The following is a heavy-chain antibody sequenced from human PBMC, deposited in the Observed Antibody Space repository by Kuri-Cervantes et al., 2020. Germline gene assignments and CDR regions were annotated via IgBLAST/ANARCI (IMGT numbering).Heavy chain of an antibody. D-gene: IGHD4-17*01. CDR2: ISYDGSNK. Sequence: GESLKISCAASGFTFSSYGMHWVRQAPGKGLEWVAVISYDGSNKYYADSVKGRFTISRDNSKNTLYLQMNSLRAEDTAVYYCARAGEDYYYMDVWGKGTTVTVSS. V-gene: IGHV3-30*03. CDR3: ARAGEDYYYMDV. J-gene: IGHJ6*03. CDR1: GFTFSSYG.